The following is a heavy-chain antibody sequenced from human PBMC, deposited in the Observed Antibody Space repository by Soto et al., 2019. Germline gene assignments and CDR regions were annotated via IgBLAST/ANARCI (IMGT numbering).Heavy chain of an antibody. CDR1: GFTFSNYA. CDR3: AKGFYGSGSYYNERAFDS. V-gene: IGHV3-23*01. CDR2: ISGSGDFT. J-gene: IGHJ4*02. D-gene: IGHD3-10*01. Sequence: HPGGSLRLSCAASGFTFSNYAISWVRQTPGKGLEWVSVISGSGDFTYYADSVKGRFTISRDNPKNTIYLQMNSLRAEDTAVYYCAKGFYGSGSYYNERAFDSWGRGTLVTVSS.